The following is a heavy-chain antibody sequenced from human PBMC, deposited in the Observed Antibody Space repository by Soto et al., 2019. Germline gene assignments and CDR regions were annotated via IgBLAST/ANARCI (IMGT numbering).Heavy chain of an antibody. D-gene: IGHD2-8*01. Sequence: SLRLSGAASGFTFDDYAMHWVRQAPGKGLEWVSGISWNSGSIGYADSVKGRFTISRDNAKNSLYLQMNSLRAEDTALYYCAKDLVLMVYAFDYWGQGTLVTVSS. J-gene: IGHJ4*02. CDR3: AKDLVLMVYAFDY. CDR2: ISWNSGSI. V-gene: IGHV3-9*01. CDR1: GFTFDDYA.